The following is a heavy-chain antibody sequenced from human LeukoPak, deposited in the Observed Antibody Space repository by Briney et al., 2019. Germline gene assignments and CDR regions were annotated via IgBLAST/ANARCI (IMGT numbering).Heavy chain of an antibody. J-gene: IGHJ5*02. D-gene: IGHD3-10*01. V-gene: IGHV3-7*01. Sequence: GGSLRLSCAASGFTFSSYWMSWVRQAPGKGLEWVANIKQDGSEKYYVDSVKGRFTISRDNAKNSLYLQMNSLRAEDTAVYYCARSYYYGSGSNFDPWGQGTLVTVSS. CDR3: ARSYYYGSGSNFDP. CDR2: IKQDGSEK. CDR1: GFTFSSYW.